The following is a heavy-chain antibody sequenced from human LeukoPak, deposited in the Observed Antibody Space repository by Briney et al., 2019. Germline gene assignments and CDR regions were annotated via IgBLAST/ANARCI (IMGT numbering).Heavy chain of an antibody. Sequence: ASVKVSCKAFGYTFTSNYMHWVRQAPGQGPEWMGVISPSGGSTTYAQKFQGRVTLTRDMSTSTDYLELRSLRSDDTAVYYCARHYYGSGSYFGDAFDIWGQGTMVTVSS. D-gene: IGHD3-10*01. V-gene: IGHV1-46*01. CDR3: ARHYYGSGSYFGDAFDI. J-gene: IGHJ3*02. CDR2: ISPSGGST. CDR1: GYTFTSNY.